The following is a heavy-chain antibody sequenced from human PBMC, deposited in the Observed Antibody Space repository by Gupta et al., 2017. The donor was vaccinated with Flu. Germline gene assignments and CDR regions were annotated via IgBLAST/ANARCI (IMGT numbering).Heavy chain of an antibody. CDR2: ISSSCSYI. V-gene: IGHV3-21*01. Sequence: EVPLVGSGGGLVKPGGSLRLSCAASGFTFTTYSMNWVRQAPGKGLEWVSSISSSCSYIYYADSVKGRFTISRDNAKNSLYLQMNSLRAEDTAVYYCAGRELRYFDWLAPPTWGQGTLVTVSS. CDR3: AGRELRYFDWLAPPT. CDR1: GFTFTTYS. J-gene: IGHJ5*02. D-gene: IGHD3-9*01.